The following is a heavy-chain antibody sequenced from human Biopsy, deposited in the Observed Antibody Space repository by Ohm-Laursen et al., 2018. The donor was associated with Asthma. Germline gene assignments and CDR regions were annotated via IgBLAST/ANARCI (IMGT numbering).Heavy chain of an antibody. CDR3: ARAVDYSHYYGIDV. CDR1: GYTFNSAG. V-gene: IGHV1-18*01. D-gene: IGHD3-10*01. CDR2: ISVYNGNT. Sequence: ASVTVSCQTSGYTFNSAGITWVRQAPGQGLEWMGWISVYNGNTKVARKLQDRVTMITVTSTSTAYMELRSLRSDDTAVYFCARAVDYSHYYGIDVWGQGTTVTVS. J-gene: IGHJ6*02.